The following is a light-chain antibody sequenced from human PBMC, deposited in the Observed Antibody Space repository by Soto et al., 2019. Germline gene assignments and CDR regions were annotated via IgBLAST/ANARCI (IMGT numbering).Light chain of an antibody. J-gene: IGLJ2*01. CDR1: SSDVGGYNF. V-gene: IGLV2-14*01. CDR2: DVT. Sequence: QSALTQPASVSGSPGQSITISCTGTSSDVGGYNFVSWYQQHPGKAPKLMIYDVTNRPSGVSNRFSGSKSGNTASLTIPGLQAEDEADYYCSSCTSSSTLVFGGGTKVTVL. CDR3: SSCTSSSTLV.